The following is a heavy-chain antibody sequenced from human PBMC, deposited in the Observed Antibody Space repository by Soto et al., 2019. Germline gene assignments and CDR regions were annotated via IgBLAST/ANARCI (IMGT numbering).Heavy chain of an antibody. D-gene: IGHD3-9*01. V-gene: IGHV1-18*01. J-gene: IGHJ4*01. Sequence: KVSCKASGYTFPSYGIGWVRQAPGQGLEWMGWISAYNGNTNYAQKLQGRVTMTTDTSTSTAYMELRSLRSDDTAVYYCARDVLRSRYYDILTGSHWGQGTPVTVSS. CDR1: GYTFPSYG. CDR2: ISAYNGNT. CDR3: ARDVLRSRYYDILTGSH.